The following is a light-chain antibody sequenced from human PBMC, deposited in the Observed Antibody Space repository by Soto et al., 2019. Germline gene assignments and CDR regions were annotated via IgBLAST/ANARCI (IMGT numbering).Light chain of an antibody. CDR1: QSVSSSY. Sequence: EIVFAHSPATLSFSPVERATLSCRASQSVSSSYLAWYQQKPGQAPRLLIYGASSRATGIPDRFSGSGPGTDFTLTISRLEPEDFAVYYCQQYGSSPWTFGQGTKVDIK. CDR2: GAS. J-gene: IGKJ1*01. V-gene: IGKV3-20*01. CDR3: QQYGSSPWT.